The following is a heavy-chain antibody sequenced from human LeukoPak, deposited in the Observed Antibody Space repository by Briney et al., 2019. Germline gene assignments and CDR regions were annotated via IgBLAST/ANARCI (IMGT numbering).Heavy chain of an antibody. CDR3: ASFIGDFGWLFVCY. CDR2: IRYDGSNK. CDR1: GFTFSSYG. Sequence: PGGSLRLSCAASGFTFSSYGMHWVRQAPGKGLEWVAFIRYDGSNKYYADSVKGRFTISRDNSKNTLYLQMNSLRAEDTAVYYCASFIGDFGWLFVCYWGQGTLVTVSS. V-gene: IGHV3-30*02. J-gene: IGHJ4*02. D-gene: IGHD3-9*01.